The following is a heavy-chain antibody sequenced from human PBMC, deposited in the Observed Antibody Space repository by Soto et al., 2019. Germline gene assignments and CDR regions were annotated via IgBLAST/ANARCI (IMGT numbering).Heavy chain of an antibody. CDR3: ARKHLQTWYSGGHFDY. J-gene: IGHJ4*02. V-gene: IGHV3-7*01. CDR2: IKQDGSEK. D-gene: IGHD5-18*01. CDR1: GFNFSTYW. Sequence: EVQLVESGGGLVQPGGSLRVSCAASGFNFSTYWMTWVRQTPGKGLEWVANIKQDGSEKFYVDSVKGRFTISRDNAKNSLYLQMNGLRAEDTAVYYCARKHLQTWYSGGHFDYWGQGTLVTVSS.